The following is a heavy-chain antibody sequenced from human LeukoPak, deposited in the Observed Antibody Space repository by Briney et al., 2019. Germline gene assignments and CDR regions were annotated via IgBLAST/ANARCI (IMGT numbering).Heavy chain of an antibody. Sequence: ASVKVSCKASRYTFTGYYMHWVRQAPGQGLEWMGWINPNSGGTNYAQKFQGRVTMTRDTSISTAYMELSRLRSDDTAVYYCARDKNNYYYYYMDVWGKGTTVTISS. CDR3: ARDKNNYYYYYMDV. CDR2: INPNSGGT. J-gene: IGHJ6*03. CDR1: RYTFTGYY. V-gene: IGHV1-2*02.